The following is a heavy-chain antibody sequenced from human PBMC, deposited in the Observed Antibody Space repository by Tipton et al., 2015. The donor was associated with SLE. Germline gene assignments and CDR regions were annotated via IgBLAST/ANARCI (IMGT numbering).Heavy chain of an antibody. CDR3: ARADGPEDY. J-gene: IGHJ4*02. Sequence: TLSLTCTVSGGSISSYYWSWIRQPPGKGLEWIGEINHSGSTNYNPSLKSRVTISVDTSKNQFSLKLSSVTAADTAVYYCARADGPEDYWGQGTLVTVSS. CDR2: INHSGST. D-gene: IGHD2-2*01. CDR1: GGSISSYY. V-gene: IGHV4-34*01.